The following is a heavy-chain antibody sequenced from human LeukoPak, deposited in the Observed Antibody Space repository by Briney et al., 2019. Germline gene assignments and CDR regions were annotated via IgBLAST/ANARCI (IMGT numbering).Heavy chain of an antibody. CDR2: ISGSGGST. Sequence: GGSLRLSCAASGFTFSSYARRWVRQAPGKGLEWVSAISGSGGSTYYADSVKGRFTISRDNSKNTLYLQMNSLRAEDTAVYYCAKDRQIWSGYHIDYWGQGTLVTVSS. CDR3: AKDRQIWSGYHIDY. CDR1: GFTFSSYA. J-gene: IGHJ4*02. V-gene: IGHV3-23*01. D-gene: IGHD3-3*01.